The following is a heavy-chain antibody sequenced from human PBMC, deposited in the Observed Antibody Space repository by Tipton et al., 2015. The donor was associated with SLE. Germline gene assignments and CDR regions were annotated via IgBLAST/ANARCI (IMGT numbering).Heavy chain of an antibody. J-gene: IGHJ4*02. V-gene: IGHV3-23*01. CDR1: GFNFNTDG. CDR2: ISGSGGST. D-gene: IGHD1-14*01. CDR3: AKGPGVLDY. Sequence: SLRLSCAASGFNFNTDGMHWVRQAPGKGLEWVSAISGSGGSTYYADSVKGRFTISRDNSKNTLYLQMNSLRAEDTAVYYCAKGPGVLDYWGQGTLVTVSS.